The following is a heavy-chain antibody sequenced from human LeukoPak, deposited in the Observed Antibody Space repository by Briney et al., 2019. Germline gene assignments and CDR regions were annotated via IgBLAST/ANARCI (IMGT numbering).Heavy chain of an antibody. Sequence: GGSLRLSCAASGFTFDDYAMHWVRPAPGKGLEWVSGISWNSGSIGYADSVKGRFTISRDNAKNSLYLQMNSLRAEDTALYYCAKDDNLERGADDAFDIWGQGTMVTVSS. D-gene: IGHD1-1*01. V-gene: IGHV3-9*01. CDR1: GFTFDDYA. J-gene: IGHJ3*02. CDR2: ISWNSGSI. CDR3: AKDDNLERGADDAFDI.